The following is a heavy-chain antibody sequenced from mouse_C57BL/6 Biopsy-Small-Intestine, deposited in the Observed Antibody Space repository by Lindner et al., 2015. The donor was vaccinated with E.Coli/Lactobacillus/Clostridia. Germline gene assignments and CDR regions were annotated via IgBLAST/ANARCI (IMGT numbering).Heavy chain of an antibody. CDR2: INPYFGNT. CDR1: GYSFTGYN. CDR3: AREVFAY. Sequence: VQLQESGAELVKPGASVKISCKASGYSFTGYNMNWVKLSHGKSLEWIGNINPYFGNTNYNQKFKGKATLTVDKSSSTAYMQLTSLTSEDSAVYYCAREVFAYWGQGTLVTVSA. J-gene: IGHJ3*01. V-gene: IGHV1-39*01.